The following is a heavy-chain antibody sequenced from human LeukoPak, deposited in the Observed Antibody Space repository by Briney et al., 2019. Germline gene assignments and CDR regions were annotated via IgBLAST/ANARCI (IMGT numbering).Heavy chain of an antibody. Sequence: ASVKVSCKASGYTFTSYGISWVRQAPGQGPEWMGWISAYNGNTNYAQKLQGRVTMTTDTSTSTAYMELRSLRSDDTAVYYCARDLQYYYGSGSYWYFQHWGQGTLVTVSS. D-gene: IGHD3-10*01. J-gene: IGHJ1*01. CDR3: ARDLQYYYGSGSYWYFQH. CDR1: GYTFTSYG. V-gene: IGHV1-18*04. CDR2: ISAYNGNT.